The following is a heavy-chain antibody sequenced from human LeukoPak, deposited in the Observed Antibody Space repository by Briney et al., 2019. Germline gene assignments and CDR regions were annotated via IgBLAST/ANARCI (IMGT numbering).Heavy chain of an antibody. CDR1: GGSISSYY. D-gene: IGHD2/OR15-2a*01. J-gene: IGHJ5*02. V-gene: IGHV4-59*08. CDR2: IDQSGST. Sequence: SETLSLTCTVSGGSISSYYWSWIRQPPGKGLEWIGFIDQSGSTNYNPSLKSRVTISVDTSKNQFSLKLSSVTAADTAVYYCARLLNWFDPWGQGTLVTVSS. CDR3: ARLLNWFDP.